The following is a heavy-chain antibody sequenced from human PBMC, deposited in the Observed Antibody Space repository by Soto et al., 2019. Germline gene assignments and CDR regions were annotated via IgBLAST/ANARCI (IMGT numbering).Heavy chain of an antibody. D-gene: IGHD3-10*01. CDR2: INHSGST. Sequence: PSETLSLTXAVYGGSFSGYYWSWIRQPPGKGLEWIGEINHSGSTNYNPSLKSRVTISVDTSKNQFSLKLSSVTAADTAVYYCARGGYYGSGSLYWGQGTLVTVSS. J-gene: IGHJ4*02. CDR3: ARGGYYGSGSLY. CDR1: GGSFSGYY. V-gene: IGHV4-34*01.